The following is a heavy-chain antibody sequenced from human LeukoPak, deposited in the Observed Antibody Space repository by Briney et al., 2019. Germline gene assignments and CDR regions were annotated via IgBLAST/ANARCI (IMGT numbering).Heavy chain of an antibody. CDR3: ANEYDNAFDI. Sequence: QPGGSLRLSCAASGFTFSSYWMHWVRQAPGKGLVWVSRINSDGSSISYADSVKGRFTISRDNAKNTLYLQMNSPRAEDTAVYYCANEYDNAFDIWGQGTMVTVSS. CDR1: GFTFSSYW. V-gene: IGHV3-74*01. CDR2: INSDGSSI. J-gene: IGHJ3*02. D-gene: IGHD3-22*01.